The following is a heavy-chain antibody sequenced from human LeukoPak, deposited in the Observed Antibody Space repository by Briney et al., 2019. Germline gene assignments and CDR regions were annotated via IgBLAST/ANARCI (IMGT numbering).Heavy chain of an antibody. V-gene: IGHV3-30*03. CDR2: ISYDGSNK. CDR1: GFTFSSYG. D-gene: IGHD2-2*01. Sequence: PGGSLRLSCAASGFTFSSYGMHWVRQAPGKGLEWVAVISYDGSNKYYADSVKGRFTISRDNSKNTLYLQMNSLRAEDTAVYYCARGGVPAATYDYWGQGTLVTVSS. CDR3: ARGGVPAATYDY. J-gene: IGHJ4*02.